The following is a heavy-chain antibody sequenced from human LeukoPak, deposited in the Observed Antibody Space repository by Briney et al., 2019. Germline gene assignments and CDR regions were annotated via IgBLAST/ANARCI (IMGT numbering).Heavy chain of an antibody. V-gene: IGHV4-34*01. CDR2: IYYSGST. CDR1: GGSFSGYY. D-gene: IGHD5-12*01. Sequence: SETLSLTCAVYGGSFSGYYWGWIRQPPGKGLEWIGSIYYSGSTYYNPSLKSRVTISADTSKNQFSLKLSSVTAADTAVYYCARDQRSGYSGYDYYYYYCMDVWGKGTTVTVSS. J-gene: IGHJ6*03. CDR3: ARDQRSGYSGYDYYYYYCMDV.